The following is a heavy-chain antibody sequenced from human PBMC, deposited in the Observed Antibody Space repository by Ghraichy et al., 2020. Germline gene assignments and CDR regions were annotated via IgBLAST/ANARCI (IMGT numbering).Heavy chain of an antibody. V-gene: IGHV4-59*01. CDR2: IYYSGST. J-gene: IGHJ5*02. Sequence: SETLSLTCTVSGGSISSYYWSWIRQPPGKGLEWIGYIYYSGSTNYNPSLKSQVTISVDPSKDQFSLTLSSVTAADTAVYYCARTTITGTTGPWFDPWGQGTLVTVSS. CDR1: GGSISSYY. D-gene: IGHD1-7*01. CDR3: ARTTITGTTGPWFDP.